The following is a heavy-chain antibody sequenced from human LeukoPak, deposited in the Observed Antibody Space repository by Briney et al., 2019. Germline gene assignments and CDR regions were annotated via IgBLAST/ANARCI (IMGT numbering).Heavy chain of an antibody. CDR2: ISGSGGST. V-gene: IGHV3-23*01. J-gene: IGHJ3*02. CDR1: GFTFSSYA. CDR3: AKRHYDFWSGEDAFDI. Sequence: PGGSLRLSCAASGFTFSSYAMSWVRQAPGKGLEWVSAISGSGGSTYYADSVKGRFTISRDNSKNTLYLQMNSLRAEDTAVYYCAKRHYDFWSGEDAFDIWGQGTMVTVSS. D-gene: IGHD3-3*01.